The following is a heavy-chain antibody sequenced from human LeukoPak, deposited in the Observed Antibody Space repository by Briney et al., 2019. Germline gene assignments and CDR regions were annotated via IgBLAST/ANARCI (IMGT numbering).Heavy chain of an antibody. CDR1: GFSFNTYA. V-gene: IGHV3-23*01. CDR2: ITGSGGST. CDR3: AKSRSLEYSSSSDF. J-gene: IGHJ4*02. D-gene: IGHD6-6*01. Sequence: GGSLRLSCAASGFSFNTYAMSWVRQAPGKGLEWVSGITGSGGSTYYADSVRGRFTISRDNSKNTLNLQMNRLRAEDSAVYYCAKSRSLEYSSSSDFWGQGTLVTVSS.